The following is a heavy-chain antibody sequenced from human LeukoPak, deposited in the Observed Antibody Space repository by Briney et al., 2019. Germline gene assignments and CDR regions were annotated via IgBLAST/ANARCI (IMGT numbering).Heavy chain of an antibody. Sequence: ASVKVSCKASGYTFTGYYMHWVRQAPGQRLEWMGWINPNSGGTNYAQKFQGWVTMTRDTSISTAYMELSRLRSDDTAVYYCATGYCSSTSCLAHFDYWGQGTLVTVSS. J-gene: IGHJ4*02. CDR1: GYTFTGYY. D-gene: IGHD2-2*01. CDR2: INPNSGGT. CDR3: ATGYCSSTSCLAHFDY. V-gene: IGHV1-2*04.